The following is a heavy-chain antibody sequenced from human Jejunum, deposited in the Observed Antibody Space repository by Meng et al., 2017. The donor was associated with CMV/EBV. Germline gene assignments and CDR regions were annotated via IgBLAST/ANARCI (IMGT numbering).Heavy chain of an antibody. J-gene: IGHJ5*02. V-gene: IGHV3-11*04. CDR3: ARMLGENEFYTGYYRGWFDP. Sequence: YMSWIRQAPGKGLEWGSYISWTSGTIYYADSVKGRFTISRDNAKKSLYLQMNDLRAEDTAVYYCARMLGENEFYTGYYRGWFDPWGQGTLVTVSS. D-gene: IGHD3-9*01. CDR2: ISWTSGTI. CDR1: Y.